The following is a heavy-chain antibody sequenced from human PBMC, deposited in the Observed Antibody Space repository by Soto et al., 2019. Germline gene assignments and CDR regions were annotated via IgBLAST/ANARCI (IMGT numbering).Heavy chain of an antibody. Sequence: QVQLVQSGAEVKKPGSSVKVSCKASGGTFSSYTISWVRQAPGQGLEWMGRIIPILGIAHYAQKFQGRLTITADNPPSTAPMHLSSLRSEDTAVHYCASEPPIAVASGSFDYWGHGTPVTLSS. V-gene: IGHV1-69*02. CDR3: ASEPPIAVASGSFDY. CDR1: GGTFSSYT. CDR2: IIPILGIA. J-gene: IGHJ4*01. D-gene: IGHD6-19*01.